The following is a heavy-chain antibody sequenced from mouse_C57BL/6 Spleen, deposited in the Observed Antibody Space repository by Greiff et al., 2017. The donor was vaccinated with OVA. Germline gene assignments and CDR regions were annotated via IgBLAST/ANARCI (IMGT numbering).Heavy chain of an antibody. Sequence: VQLQQSGAELVRPGASVTLSCKASGYTFTDYEMHWVKQTPVHGLEWIGAIDPETGGTAYNQKFKGKAILTAETSSSTAYMELRSLTSEDSAVYYGTRGGIYYGGQGTLVTVSA. CDR1: GYTFTDYE. D-gene: IGHD2-1*01. CDR3: TRGGIYY. CDR2: IDPETGGT. V-gene: IGHV1-15*01. J-gene: IGHJ3*01.